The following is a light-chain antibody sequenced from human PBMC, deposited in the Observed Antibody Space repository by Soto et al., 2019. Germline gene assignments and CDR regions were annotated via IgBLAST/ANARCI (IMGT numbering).Light chain of an antibody. CDR3: QQSYSTPLT. Sequence: IRMTQSPSSFSASTGDRVTITCRASQGISSYLAWYQQKPGKAPELLIYAASSLQSGVPSRFSGSGSGTDFTLTISSLQPEDFATYYCQQSYSTPLTFGGGTKVDIK. CDR1: QGISSY. J-gene: IGKJ4*01. V-gene: IGKV1-39*01. CDR2: AAS.